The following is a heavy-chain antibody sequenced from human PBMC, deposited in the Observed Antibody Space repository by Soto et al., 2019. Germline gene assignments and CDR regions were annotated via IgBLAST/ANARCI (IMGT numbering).Heavy chain of an antibody. D-gene: IGHD6-19*01. CDR3: ARDGATSDWSED. CDR1: GFTFSSSS. V-gene: IGHV3-48*01. J-gene: IGHJ4*02. Sequence: EVLLVESGGTLVQPGGSLRLSCAASGFTFSSSSMNWFRQAPGKGLEWISYISDRSNNIYYAGSVKGRFTISRDNARSSLFLEKDSLVFDDTAMYFCARDGATSDWSEDWGQGTLVTVSS. CDR2: ISDRSNNI.